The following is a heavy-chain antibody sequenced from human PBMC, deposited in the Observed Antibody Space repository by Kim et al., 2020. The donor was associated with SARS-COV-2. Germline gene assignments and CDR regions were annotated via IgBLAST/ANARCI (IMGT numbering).Heavy chain of an antibody. CDR2: TYYRSKWYN. V-gene: IGHV6-1*01. CDR3: ARDREDIVVVPAAILYYYYYYYMDV. Sequence: SQTLSLTCAISGDSVSSNSAAWNWIRQSPSRGLEWLGRTYYRSKWYNDYAVSVKSRITINPDTSKNQFSLQLNSVTPEDTAVYYCARDREDIVVVPAAILYYYYYYYMDVWGKGTTVTVSS. D-gene: IGHD2-2*02. J-gene: IGHJ6*03. CDR1: GDSVSSNSAA.